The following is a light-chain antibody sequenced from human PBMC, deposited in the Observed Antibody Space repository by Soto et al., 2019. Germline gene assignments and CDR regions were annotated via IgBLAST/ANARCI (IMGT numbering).Light chain of an antibody. CDR1: SSNIGAGYD. V-gene: IGLV1-40*01. CDR2: GNT. CDR3: LSFDSSLSVV. Sequence: QSVLTQPPSVSGAPGQRVTISCTGSSSNIGAGYDVHWYQQLPGRAPKLLVDGNTNRPSGVPDRFSGSKSGTSASLAITGLQAEDEADYYCLSFDSSLSVVFGGGTKLTVL. J-gene: IGLJ2*01.